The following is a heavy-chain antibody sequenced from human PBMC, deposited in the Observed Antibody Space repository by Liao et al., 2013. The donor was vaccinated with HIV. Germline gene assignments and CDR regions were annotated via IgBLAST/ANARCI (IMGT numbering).Heavy chain of an antibody. CDR2: IYTSGST. D-gene: IGHD2-15*01. Sequence: QVQLQESGPGLVKPSETLSLTCTVSGGSISSYYWSWIRQPPGKGLEWIGHIYTSGSTNYNPSLKSRVTISGDTSKNQFSLKLSSVTAADTAVYYCARSMLLRPNWFDPGPGNPGHRLL. J-gene: IGHJ5*02. V-gene: IGHV4-4*08. CDR3: ARSMLLRPNWFDP. CDR1: GGSISSYY.